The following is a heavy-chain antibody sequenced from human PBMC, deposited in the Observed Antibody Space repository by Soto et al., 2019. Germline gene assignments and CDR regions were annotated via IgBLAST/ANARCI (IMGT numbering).Heavy chain of an antibody. D-gene: IGHD6-25*01. CDR1: GGSITSGNW. J-gene: IGHJ4*02. CDR3: ARYIAASGTYYFDY. CDR2: IHHSGSA. V-gene: IGHV4-4*02. Sequence: QVQLQESGPGLVKPSGTLSLTCAVSGGSITSGNWWSWVRQPPGKGLEFIGEIHHSGSANYNPSLKRRVTMSVDKSKNHFSLNLGSLSAADTAVYYCARYIAASGTYYFDYWGLGTVVTVSS.